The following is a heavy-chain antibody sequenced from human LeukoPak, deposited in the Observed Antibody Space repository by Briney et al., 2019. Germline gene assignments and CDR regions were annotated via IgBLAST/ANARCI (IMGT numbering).Heavy chain of an antibody. V-gene: IGHV1-2*02. D-gene: IGHD2-2*01. CDR3: ARSRDCSSTSCRYYYYYMDV. J-gene: IGHJ6*03. CDR1: GYTFTGYY. Sequence: ASVKVSCKASGYTFTGYYMHWVRQAPGQGLEWMGWINPNSGGTNYAQKFQGRVTMTRDTSISTAHMELSRLRSDDTAVYYCARSRDCSSTSCRYYYYYMDVWGKGTTVTVSS. CDR2: INPNSGGT.